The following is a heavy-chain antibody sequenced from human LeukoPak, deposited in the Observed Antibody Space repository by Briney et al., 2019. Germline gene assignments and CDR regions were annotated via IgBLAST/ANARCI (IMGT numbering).Heavy chain of an antibody. D-gene: IGHD3-10*01. CDR2: ISGSGGST. J-gene: IGHJ4*02. Sequence: GGSLRLSCAASGFTFSSYAMSWVRQTPGKGLEWVSVISGSGGSTHYADSVKGRFTISRDNSKNTLYLQMNSLRAEDTAVYYCAKDEGGFGELLYYWGQGTLVTVSS. V-gene: IGHV3-23*01. CDR3: AKDEGGFGELLYY. CDR1: GFTFSSYA.